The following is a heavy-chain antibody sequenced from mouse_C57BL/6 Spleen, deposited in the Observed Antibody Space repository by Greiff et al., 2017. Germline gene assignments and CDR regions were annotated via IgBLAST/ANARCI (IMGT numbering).Heavy chain of an antibody. CDR3: ARKGLGGDY. J-gene: IGHJ2*01. V-gene: IGHV1-69*01. Sequence: VQLQQPGAELVMPGASVKLSCKASGYTFTSYWMHWVKQRPGQGLEWIGEIDPSDSYTNYNQKFKGKSTLTVDKSSSTAYMQLSSLTSEDSAVYYCARKGLGGDYWGQGTTLTVSS. CDR1: GYTFTSYW. CDR2: IDPSDSYT. D-gene: IGHD4-1*01.